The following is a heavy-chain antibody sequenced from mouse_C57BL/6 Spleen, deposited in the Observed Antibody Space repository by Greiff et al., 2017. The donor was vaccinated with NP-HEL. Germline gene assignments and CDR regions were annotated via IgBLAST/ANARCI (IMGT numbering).Heavy chain of an antibody. V-gene: IGHV1-61*01. CDR1: GYTFTSYW. J-gene: IGHJ2*01. Sequence: QVHVKQPGAELVRPGSSVKLSCKASGYTFTSYWMDWVKQRPGQGLEWIGNIYPSDSETHYNQKFKDKATLTVDKSSSTAYMQLSSLTSEDSAVYYCARWDYYGSSYLFDYWGQGTTLTVSS. CDR3: ARWDYYGSSYLFDY. D-gene: IGHD1-1*01. CDR2: IYPSDSET.